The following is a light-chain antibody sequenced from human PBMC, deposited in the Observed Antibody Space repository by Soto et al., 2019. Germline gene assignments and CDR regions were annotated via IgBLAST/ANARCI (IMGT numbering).Light chain of an antibody. Sequence: QSVLTQPASVSGSPGQSITISCTGTSSDVGSYNLVSWYQQHPGKAPKLMIYEGSKRPSGVSNRFSGSKSGNTASLTISGLQAEAEADYYCCSYAGSSTFDVVFGGGTKLTVL. CDR2: EGS. V-gene: IGLV2-23*03. CDR1: SSDVGSYNL. CDR3: CSYAGSSTFDVV. J-gene: IGLJ2*01.